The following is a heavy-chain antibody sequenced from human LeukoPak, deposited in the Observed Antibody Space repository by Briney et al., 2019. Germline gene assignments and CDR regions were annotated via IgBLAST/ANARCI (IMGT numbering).Heavy chain of an antibody. CDR2: FDPEDGET. J-gene: IGHJ4*02. V-gene: IGHV1-24*01. CDR1: GYTLTELS. D-gene: IGHD3-9*01. Sequence: PGASVKVSCKVSGYTLTELSMHWVRQAPGKGLEWMGGFDPEDGETIYAQKFQGRVTMTEDTSTDTAYMELSSLRSEDTAVYYCATVGGLDILTGYPRDYWGQGTLVTVSS. CDR3: ATVGGLDILTGYPRDY.